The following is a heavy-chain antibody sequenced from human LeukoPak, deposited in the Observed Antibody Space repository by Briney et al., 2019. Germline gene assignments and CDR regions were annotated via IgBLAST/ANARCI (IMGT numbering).Heavy chain of an antibody. Sequence: SETLSLTCTVSGGSISSYYWSWIRQPAGKGLEWIGRIYTSGSTNYNPSLKSRVTMSVDTSKNRFSLKLSSVTAADTAVYYCARESVDYSNSYYFDYWGQGTLVTVSS. D-gene: IGHD4-11*01. V-gene: IGHV4-4*07. CDR2: IYTSGST. J-gene: IGHJ4*02. CDR3: ARESVDYSNSYYFDY. CDR1: GGSISSYY.